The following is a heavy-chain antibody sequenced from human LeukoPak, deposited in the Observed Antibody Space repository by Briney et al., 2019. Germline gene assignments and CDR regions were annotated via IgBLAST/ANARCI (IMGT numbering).Heavy chain of an antibody. V-gene: IGHV1-2*02. D-gene: IGHD3-3*01. CDR2: INPNSGGT. Sequence: ASVKVSCKTSGYTFTGYYMHWVRQAPGQGLEWMGWINPNSGGTNYAQKFQGRVTMTRATSITTAYMELSRLRSDDTAVYYCARGGPTYYDFWSGQNWFDPWGQGNLVTVSS. J-gene: IGHJ5*02. CDR1: GYTFTGYY. CDR3: ARGGPTYYDFWSGQNWFDP.